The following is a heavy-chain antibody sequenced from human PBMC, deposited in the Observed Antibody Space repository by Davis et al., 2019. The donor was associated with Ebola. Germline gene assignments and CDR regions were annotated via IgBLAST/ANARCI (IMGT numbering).Heavy chain of an antibody. D-gene: IGHD3-3*01. J-gene: IGHJ6*02. CDR2: ISGSGGST. CDR1: GFTFSSYA. Sequence: GGSLRLSCAASGFTFSSYAMSWVRQAPGKGLEWVSAISGSGGSTYYADSVKGRFTISRDNSKNTLSLQMNSLRSDDTALYYCARSLSGRSGAMDLWGQGTTVTVSS. V-gene: IGHV3-23*01. CDR3: ARSLSGRSGAMDL.